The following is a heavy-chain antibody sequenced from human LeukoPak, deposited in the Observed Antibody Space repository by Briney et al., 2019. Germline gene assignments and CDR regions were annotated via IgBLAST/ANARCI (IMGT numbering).Heavy chain of an antibody. CDR2: IKQDGSEK. V-gene: IGHV3-7*01. CDR1: GFTFSDSY. CDR3: ARDKNYYYYMDV. J-gene: IGHJ6*03. Sequence: GGSLRLSCAASGFTFSDSYMTWIRQAPGKGLEWVANIKQDGSEKYYVDSVKGRFTISRDNAKNSLYLQMDSLRAEDTAVYYCARDKNYYYYMDVWGKGTTVTISS.